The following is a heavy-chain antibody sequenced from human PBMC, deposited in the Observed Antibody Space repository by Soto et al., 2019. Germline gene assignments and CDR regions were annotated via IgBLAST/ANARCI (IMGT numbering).Heavy chain of an antibody. CDR3: AITPFLAGGYCSGGSCAHFDY. CDR1: GYTFTSYG. CDR2: ISAYNGNT. J-gene: IGHJ4*02. D-gene: IGHD2-15*01. V-gene: IGHV1-18*01. Sequence: QVQLVQSGAEVKKPGASVKVSCKASGYTFTSYGISWVRQAPGQGLEWMGWISAYNGNTNYAQKLQGRVTMTTDTSTSTAYMELRSLRSDDTAVYYCAITPFLAGGYCSGGSCAHFDYWGQGTLVTVSS.